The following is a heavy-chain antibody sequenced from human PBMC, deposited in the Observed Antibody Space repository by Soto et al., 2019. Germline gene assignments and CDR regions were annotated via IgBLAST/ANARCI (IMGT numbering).Heavy chain of an antibody. D-gene: IGHD1-1*01. CDR1: GYTLSTHY. CDR3: ARAPQLITTNELGWHFDI. V-gene: IGHV1-46*04. Sequence: QVVLVQSGAEVKKPGASVRVSCKASGYTLSTHYLHWVRQAPGEGLEWMGVINPSSGTTTYAQKLQGRVSLTGDTTANTLYMEMHSLTSEDTAVYYCARAPQLITTNELGWHFDIWGRGTLIVVSS. CDR2: INPSSGTT. J-gene: IGHJ2*01.